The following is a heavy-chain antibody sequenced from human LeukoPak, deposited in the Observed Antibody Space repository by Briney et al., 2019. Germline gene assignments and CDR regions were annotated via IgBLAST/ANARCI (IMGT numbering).Heavy chain of an antibody. CDR1: GGSFSGYY. CDR3: ARADYYDSSGIDY. CDR2: INHRGST. J-gene: IGHJ4*02. D-gene: IGHD3-22*01. Sequence: SEALSLTCAVYGGSFSGYYWSWIRQPPGKGLEWIGEINHRGSTNYNPSLKSRVTISVDTSKNQFSLELSSVTAADTAVYYCARADYYDSSGIDYWGQGTLVTVSS. V-gene: IGHV4-34*01.